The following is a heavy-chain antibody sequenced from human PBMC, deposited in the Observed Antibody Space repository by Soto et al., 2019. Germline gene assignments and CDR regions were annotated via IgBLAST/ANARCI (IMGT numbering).Heavy chain of an antibody. CDR3: AKAAVAVSARSTLHY. V-gene: IGHV3-23*01. CDR1: GFTFSTYA. CDR2: ISGSGGSI. J-gene: IGHJ4*02. Sequence: EVQLLESGGGLVLPGGSLRLSCAASGFTFSTYAMSWVRQAPGKGLEWVSGISGSGGSIYYADSVKGRFTISRDSSKNTLYLQMNSLRAEDTAIYYCAKAAVAVSARSTLHYWGQGTLVTVSS. D-gene: IGHD6-19*01.